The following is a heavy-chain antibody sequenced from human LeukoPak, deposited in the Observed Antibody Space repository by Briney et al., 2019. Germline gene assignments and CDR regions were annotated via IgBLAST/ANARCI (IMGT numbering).Heavy chain of an antibody. Sequence: SEILSLTCTVSGGSISSYYWSWIRQPPGKGLEWIGYIYYSGSTNYNPSLKSRVTISVDTSKNQFSLKLSSVTAADTAVYYCARGGYSYGYGPYYYYMDVWGKGTTVTVSS. CDR3: ARGGYSYGYGPYYYYMDV. CDR2: IYYSGST. V-gene: IGHV4-59*01. D-gene: IGHD5-18*01. CDR1: GGSISSYY. J-gene: IGHJ6*03.